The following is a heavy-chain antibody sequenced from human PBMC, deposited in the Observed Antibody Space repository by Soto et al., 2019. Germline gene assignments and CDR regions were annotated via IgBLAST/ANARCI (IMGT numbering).Heavy chain of an antibody. D-gene: IGHD4-17*01. CDR3: ARDRGSTVVDY. Sequence: VRLSCAASGIGVSNSYTTWVRQGPGKGLEWVSVISSDDRTYYADSVRGRFTISRDYSKNTLYLEMNSLRAGDTAVYHCARDRGSTVVDYWGQGTLVTVSS. CDR1: GIGVSNSY. J-gene: IGHJ4*02. CDR2: ISSDDRT. V-gene: IGHV3-66*01.